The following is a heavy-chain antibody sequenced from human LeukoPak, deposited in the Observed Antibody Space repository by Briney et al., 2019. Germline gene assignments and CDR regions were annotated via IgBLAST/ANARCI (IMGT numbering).Heavy chain of an antibody. Sequence: SETLSLTCNVSGGSISSHYWNWIRQPPGKGLEFIGYIYYTGSTNYNPSLKSRVTMSVDTSKNQFSLRLTSVTAADTAVYYCARGWGGLVVVPAAIGNWFDPWGQGTLVTVSS. CDR3: ARGWGGLVVVPAAIGNWFDP. J-gene: IGHJ5*02. V-gene: IGHV4-59*11. CDR1: GGSISSHY. CDR2: IYYTGST. D-gene: IGHD2-2*01.